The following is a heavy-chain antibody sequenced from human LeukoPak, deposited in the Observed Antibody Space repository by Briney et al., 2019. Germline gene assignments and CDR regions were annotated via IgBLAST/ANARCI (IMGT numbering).Heavy chain of an antibody. CDR3: ARRDGWFDP. Sequence: PSETLSLTCAVSGYSISSGYYWGWIRQPPGKGLEWIGSIYHSGSTYYNPSLKGRVSISVDKAQNQLSLKLSSVTAADTAVYYCARRDGWFDPWGQGTLVTVSS. J-gene: IGHJ5*02. V-gene: IGHV4-38-2*01. D-gene: IGHD5-24*01. CDR2: IYHSGST. CDR1: GYSISSGYY.